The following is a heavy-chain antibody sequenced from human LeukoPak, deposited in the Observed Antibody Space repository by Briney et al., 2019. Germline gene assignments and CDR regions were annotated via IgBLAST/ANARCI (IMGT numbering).Heavy chain of an antibody. Sequence: GESLKISWNGAEYSFTRYWIAWVRQIPGKGLEWMGINYPGDPDTRSSPSFQGHVTTSAATSITTAYLHCSRLRASATAIYCCARLSYHFSSPFVYWGQGTLVTVSS. V-gene: IGHV5-51*01. CDR2: NYPGDPDT. CDR3: ARLSYHFSSPFVY. J-gene: IGHJ4*02. CDR1: EYSFTRYW. D-gene: IGHD6-6*01.